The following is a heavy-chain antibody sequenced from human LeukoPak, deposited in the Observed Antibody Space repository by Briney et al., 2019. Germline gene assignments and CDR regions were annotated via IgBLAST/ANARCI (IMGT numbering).Heavy chain of an antibody. J-gene: IGHJ6*03. CDR3: ARDIRSHNGPGGYYYYYMDV. CDR2: IYASGST. Sequence: SETLSLTRTVSGDSMSDSYWSWIRQPAGKGLEWIGRIYASGSTNYNPSLKSRVTLSVDTSSNQFSLTLSSVTAADTAVYHCARDIRSHNGPGGYYYYYMDVWGKGTTVTVSS. D-gene: IGHD2-8*01. CDR1: GDSMSDSY. V-gene: IGHV4-4*07.